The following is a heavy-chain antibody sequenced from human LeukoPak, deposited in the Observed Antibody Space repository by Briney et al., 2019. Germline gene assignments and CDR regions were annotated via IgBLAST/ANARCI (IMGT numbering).Heavy chain of an antibody. CDR1: GYTFTSYG. Sequence: ASVKVSCEASGYTFTSYGISWVRQAPGQGLEWMGWISAYNGNTNYAQELQGRVTMTTDTSTSTAYMELRSLRSDDTAVYYCARDDVDIVATIPNSMFGYWGQGTLVTVSS. V-gene: IGHV1-18*01. CDR3: ARDDVDIVATIPNSMFGY. J-gene: IGHJ4*02. D-gene: IGHD5-12*01. CDR2: ISAYNGNT.